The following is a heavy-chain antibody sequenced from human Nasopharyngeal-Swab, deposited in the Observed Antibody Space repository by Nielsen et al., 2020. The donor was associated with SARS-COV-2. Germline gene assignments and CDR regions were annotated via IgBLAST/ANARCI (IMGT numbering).Heavy chain of an antibody. Sequence: WIRQPPGKGLEWVSYISSSSSTIYYADSVKGRFTISRDNAKNPLYLQMNSLRAEDTAVYYCARALHIYYYDSSGYFGDAFDIWGQGTMVTVSS. D-gene: IGHD3-22*01. CDR2: ISSSSSTI. CDR3: ARALHIYYYDSSGYFGDAFDI. J-gene: IGHJ3*02. V-gene: IGHV3-48*01.